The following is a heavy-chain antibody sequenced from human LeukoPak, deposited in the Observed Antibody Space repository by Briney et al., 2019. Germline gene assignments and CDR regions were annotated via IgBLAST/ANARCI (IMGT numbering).Heavy chain of an antibody. CDR1: GGTFSSYA. J-gene: IGHJ3*02. V-gene: IGHV1-69*05. CDR3: ARTTYKDITMIVVVIDDAFDI. CDR2: IIPIFGTA. D-gene: IGHD3-22*01. Sequence: SVKVSCKASGGTFSSYAISWVRQAPGQGLEWMGGIIPIFGTANYAQKFQGRVTITTDESTSTVYMELSSLRSEDTAVYYCARTTYKDITMIVVVIDDAFDIWGQGTMVTVSS.